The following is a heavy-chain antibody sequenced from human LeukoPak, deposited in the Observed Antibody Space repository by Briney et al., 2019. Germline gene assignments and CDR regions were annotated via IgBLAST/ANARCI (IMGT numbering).Heavy chain of an antibody. CDR2: IYPGDSDT. V-gene: IGHV5-51*01. D-gene: IGHD3-22*01. CDR3: ARGDYYDSGGYYYVA. J-gene: IGHJ5*02. Sequence: GESLKISCKGSGYSFTSYWIGWVRQMPGKGLEWMGIIYPGDSDTRYSPSFQGQVTSSADKSISTAYLQWSSLRASDTAMYYCARGDYYDSGGYYYVAWGQGTLVTVSS. CDR1: GYSFTSYW.